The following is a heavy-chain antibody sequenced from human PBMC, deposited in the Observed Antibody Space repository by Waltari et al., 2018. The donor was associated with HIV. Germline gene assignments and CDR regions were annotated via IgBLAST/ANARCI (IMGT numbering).Heavy chain of an antibody. D-gene: IGHD1-26*01. CDR1: GFIFSHYA. CDR2: MQCIGDTT. CDR3: AKDSMGAIYVEDYFDV. J-gene: IGHJ4*02. V-gene: IGHV3-23*01. Sequence: EVQLLESGGGLVQPGGSLRLSCATSGFIFSHYAMSWVRQTPGKGVEWCAPMQCIGDTTSYAEPVKFRFTTTRSNSKYTRYLQRNSLGAEDTAVYYCAKDSMGAIYVEDYFDVWGQGTLVTVSS.